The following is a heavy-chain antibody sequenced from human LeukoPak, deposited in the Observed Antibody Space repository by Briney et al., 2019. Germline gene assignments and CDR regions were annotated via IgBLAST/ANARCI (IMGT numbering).Heavy chain of an antibody. J-gene: IGHJ4*02. D-gene: IGHD2-2*01. CDR3: ARDPGIGEDIVVVPAAFDY. CDR2: ISSSSSYI. Sequence: GGSLRLSCAASGFTFSSYSMNWVRQAPGKGLEWVSSISSSSSYIYYADSVKGRFTISRDNAKNSLYLQMNSLRAEDTAVYYCARDPGIGEDIVVVPAAFDYWGQGTLVTVSS. CDR1: GFTFSSYS. V-gene: IGHV3-21*01.